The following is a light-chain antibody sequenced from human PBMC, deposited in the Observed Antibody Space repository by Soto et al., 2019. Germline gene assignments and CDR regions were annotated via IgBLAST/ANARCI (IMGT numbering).Light chain of an antibody. V-gene: IGKV3-15*01. J-gene: IGKJ1*01. CDR3: KQYNNWRT. Sequence: EIVMTQSPATLSVSTGERATLSCRASESVNYNLAWYQQKPGQPPRLLIHDASTRAAGIPDRFSGSGSGTEFTLTISSLLSEDSAVYYCKQYNNWRTFGQGTKVEIK. CDR1: ESVNYN. CDR2: DAS.